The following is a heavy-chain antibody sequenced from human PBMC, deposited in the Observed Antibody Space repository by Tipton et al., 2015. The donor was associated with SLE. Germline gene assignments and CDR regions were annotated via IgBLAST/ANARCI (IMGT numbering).Heavy chain of an antibody. CDR3: ARGTFATTMVEKYFDY. V-gene: IGHV4-61*02. Sequence: TLSLTCSVSGVSISTGSYYWSWIRQSAGQGLEWMGRVFTSGASNSNPSLKSRVSISIDTSNNQFSLNLSSVTAADTAVYYCARGTFATTMVEKYFDYWGQGTLVTVFS. J-gene: IGHJ4*02. CDR2: VFTSGAS. D-gene: IGHD5-18*01. CDR1: GVSISTGSYY.